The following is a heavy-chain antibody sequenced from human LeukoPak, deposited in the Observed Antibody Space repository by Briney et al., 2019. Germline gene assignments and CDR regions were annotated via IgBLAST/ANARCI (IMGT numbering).Heavy chain of an antibody. D-gene: IGHD1-26*01. V-gene: IGHV4-39*07. CDR2: IYYSGST. J-gene: IGHJ4*02. Sequence: SETLSLTCTVSGGSISSSSYYWGWIRQPPGKGLEWIGSIYYSGSTYYNPSLKSRVTISVDMSKNQFSLKLSSVTAADTAVYYCARDLSGSYSAPFDYWGQGTLVTVSS. CDR1: GGSISSSSYY. CDR3: ARDLSGSYSAPFDY.